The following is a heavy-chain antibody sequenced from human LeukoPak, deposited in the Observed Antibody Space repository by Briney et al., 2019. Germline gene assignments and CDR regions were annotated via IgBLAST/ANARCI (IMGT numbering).Heavy chain of an antibody. CDR2: ISAYNGNT. V-gene: IGHV1-18*01. J-gene: IGHJ6*02. Sequence: ASVKVSCKASGYTFTSYGISWVRQAPGQGLEWMGWISAYNGNTNYAQKLQGRVTMTTDTSTSTAYMELRSLRSDDTAVYYCARDLPAVAGTDYYGMDVWGQGTTVTVSS. CDR3: ARDLPAVAGTDYYGMDV. CDR1: GYTFTSYG. D-gene: IGHD6-19*01.